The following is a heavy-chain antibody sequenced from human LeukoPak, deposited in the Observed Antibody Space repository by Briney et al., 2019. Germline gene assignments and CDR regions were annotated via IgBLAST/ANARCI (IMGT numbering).Heavy chain of an antibody. CDR3: AKDRNIVVVPARSTDWFDP. Sequence: GASVKVSCKASGFTFSSYGMSWVRQAPGKGLEWVSAISGSGGSTYYADSVKGRFTISRDNSKNTLYLQMNSLRAEDTAVYYCAKDRNIVVVPARSTDWFDPWGQGTLVTVSS. CDR1: GFTFSSYG. J-gene: IGHJ5*02. CDR2: ISGSGGST. D-gene: IGHD2-2*01. V-gene: IGHV3-23*01.